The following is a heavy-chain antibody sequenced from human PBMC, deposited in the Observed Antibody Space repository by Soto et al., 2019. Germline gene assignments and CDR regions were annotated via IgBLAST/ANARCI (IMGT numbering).Heavy chain of an antibody. CDR2: IKEDGSEK. Sequence: GGSLRLSCAASGFTFSTYWMSWVRQVPGKGLEWVANIKEDGSEKYYVDSVEGRFTISRDNAKNSLYLQTTSLRAEDTALYYCARGWGYFDSSGFPYLYAMDVWGQGTTVTVSS. CDR1: GFTFSTYW. CDR3: ARGWGYFDSSGFPYLYAMDV. J-gene: IGHJ6*02. V-gene: IGHV3-7*01. D-gene: IGHD3-22*01.